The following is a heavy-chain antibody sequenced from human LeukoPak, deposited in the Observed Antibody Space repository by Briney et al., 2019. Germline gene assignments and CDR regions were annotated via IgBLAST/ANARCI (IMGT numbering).Heavy chain of an antibody. CDR3: ARVGGVSDWPEYFQH. V-gene: IGHV4-59*01. J-gene: IGHJ1*01. D-gene: IGHD6-19*01. CDR2: IYYSGST. Sequence: SETLSLTCTVSGGSISSYYWSWIRQPPGKGLEWIGYIYYSGSTNYNPSLKSRVTISVDTSKNHFSLRLSSVTAADTAVYYCARVGGVSDWPEYFQHWGQGTLVTVSS. CDR1: GGSISSYY.